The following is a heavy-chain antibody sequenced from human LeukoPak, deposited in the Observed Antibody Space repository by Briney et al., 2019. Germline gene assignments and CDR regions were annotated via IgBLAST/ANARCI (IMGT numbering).Heavy chain of an antibody. CDR2: LYADGET. CDR1: GITVSTNY. D-gene: IGHD2-2*01. V-gene: IGHV3-53*01. J-gene: IGHJ4*02. Sequence: PGGSLRLSCAASGITVSTNYMSWVRQAPGKGLEWVSMLYADGETHYTDSARGRFTISRDNSKNTLYLQMTSLRAEDTAVYYCAREFGDRRVVVPAAIDYWGQGTLVTVSS. CDR3: AREFGDRRVVVPAAIDY.